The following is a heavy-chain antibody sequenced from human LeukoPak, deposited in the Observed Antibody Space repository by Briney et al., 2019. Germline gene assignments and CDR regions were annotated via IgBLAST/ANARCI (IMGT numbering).Heavy chain of an antibody. V-gene: IGHV1-46*01. CDR1: GYTFTSYY. D-gene: IGHD6-13*01. CDR2: INPSGGST. Sequence: ASVKVSCKASGYTFTSYYMHWVRQAPGQGLEWMGIINPSGGSTSYAQKFQGRVTMTRDMSTSTVYMELSSLRSEDTAVYYCARVGELAAAFDYWGQGTLVTVSS. CDR3: ARVGELAAAFDY. J-gene: IGHJ4*02.